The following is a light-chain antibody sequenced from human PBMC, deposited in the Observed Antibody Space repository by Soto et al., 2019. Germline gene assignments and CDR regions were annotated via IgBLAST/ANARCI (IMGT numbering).Light chain of an antibody. CDR3: QQSYSTPFT. CDR1: QGISSY. CDR2: GAS. V-gene: IGKV1-39*01. J-gene: IGKJ5*01. Sequence: DIQLTQSPSFLSASVGDRVTITCRASQGISSYLAWYQQKPGKAPKILIYGASTLQSGVPPRFGGSGSGTDFTLTISSLQPEDFATYYCQQSYSTPFTFGQGTRLEIK.